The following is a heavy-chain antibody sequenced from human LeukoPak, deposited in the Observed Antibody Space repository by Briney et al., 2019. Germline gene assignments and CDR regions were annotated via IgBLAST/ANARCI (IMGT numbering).Heavy chain of an antibody. D-gene: IGHD5-18*01. J-gene: IGHJ4*02. CDR3: ARNTATDLYYFDY. V-gene: IGHV1-2*02. CDR2: INPNSGGT. Sequence: GASVKVSCKTSGYTFTGYYMHWVRQAPGQGLEWMGWINPNSGGTNYARKFQGRVTMTRDTSISTAFMELSRLRSDDTAVYYCARNTATDLYYFDYWGQGTLVTVSS. CDR1: GYTFTGYY.